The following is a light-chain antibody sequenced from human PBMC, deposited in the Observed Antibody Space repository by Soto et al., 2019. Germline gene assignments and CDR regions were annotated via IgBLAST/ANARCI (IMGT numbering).Light chain of an antibody. CDR3: QHSYNSQTWT. J-gene: IGKJ1*01. CDR2: SVS. Sequence: DIQMTQSPSSLSASVGDRVTITCRASQNIGNYLHWYQQQPGKAPKLLIYSVSTLQTGVPPGFSGRGSGTGFTLTISSLQPKGFSTFYCQHSYNSQTWTFGQGTKMEVK. CDR1: QNIGNY. V-gene: IGKV1-39*01.